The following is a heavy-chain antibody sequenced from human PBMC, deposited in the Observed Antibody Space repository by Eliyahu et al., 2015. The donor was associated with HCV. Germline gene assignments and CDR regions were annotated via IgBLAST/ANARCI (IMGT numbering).Heavy chain of an antibody. D-gene: IGHD5-12*01. V-gene: IGHV3-30*18. J-gene: IGHJ5*02. CDR3: AKGLGSPAVGYDHWSAEEGQSS. Sequence: QVQLVESGGGVVQPGRSLRLSCAASGFTFSTSXLHWVRQAPGKGLGWVAVISYDGSSKYYVDSVKGRFTISRDNSKNTLYLQMSSLRVEDTAVYYCAKGLGSPAVGYDHWSAEEGQSSWGQGTLVSVSS. CDR2: ISYDGSSK. CDR1: GFTFSTSX.